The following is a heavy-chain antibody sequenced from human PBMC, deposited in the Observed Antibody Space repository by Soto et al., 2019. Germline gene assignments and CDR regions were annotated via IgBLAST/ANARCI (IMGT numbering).Heavy chain of an antibody. J-gene: IGHJ6*03. CDR1: GGSFSGYY. D-gene: IGHD3-3*01. CDR3: ARGVSNYDFWSGYSHYYYYMDV. CDR2: INHSGST. Sequence: SETLSLTCAVYGGSFSGYYWSWIRQPPGKGLEWIGEINHSGSTNYNPSLKSRVTISVDTSKSQFSLKPSSVTAADTAIYYCARGVSNYDFWSGYSHYYYYMDVWGKGTTVTVSS. V-gene: IGHV4-34*01.